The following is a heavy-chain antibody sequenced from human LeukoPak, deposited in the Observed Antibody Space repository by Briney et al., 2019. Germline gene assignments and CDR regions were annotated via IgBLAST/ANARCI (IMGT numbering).Heavy chain of an antibody. V-gene: IGHV3-21*01. CDR1: VFTSSSYS. Sequence: GGSLRLSCAASVFTSSSYSMNWVRQAPGKGLEWVSAISSSSSYIYYADSVKGRFTISRDNARNSLYLQMNSLRAEDTAMYYCAREGAAAAPYWGQGTLVTVSS. CDR2: ISSSSSYI. CDR3: AREGAAAAPY. D-gene: IGHD6-13*01. J-gene: IGHJ4*02.